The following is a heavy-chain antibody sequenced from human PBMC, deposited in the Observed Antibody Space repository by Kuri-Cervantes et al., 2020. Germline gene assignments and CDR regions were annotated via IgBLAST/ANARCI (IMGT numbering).Heavy chain of an antibody. CDR1: GVSVRSGSYY. J-gene: IGHJ4*02. V-gene: IGHV4-39*01. D-gene: IGHD1-14*01. CDR3: ARLVRQTGYFDY. Sequence: SETLSLTCTVSGVSVRSGSYYWSWIRQPPGKGLEWIGYIYYSGSTYYNPSLKSRVTISVDTSKNQFSLKLSFVTAADTAVYYCARLVRQTGYFDYWGQGTLVTVSS. CDR2: IYYSGST.